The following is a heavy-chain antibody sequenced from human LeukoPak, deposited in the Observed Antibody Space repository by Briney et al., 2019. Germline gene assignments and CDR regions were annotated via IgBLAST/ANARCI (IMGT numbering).Heavy chain of an antibody. CDR1: GFTFDDYA. CDR2: ISWNSGSI. Sequence: GGSLRLSWAASGFTFDDYAMRWVRHAPGRGLGWVSGISWNSGSIGYADSVKGRFTISRDNAKNSLYLQMNSLRAEDTALYYCVKGGMVRGVIARGNWFDPWGQGTLVTVSS. V-gene: IGHV3-9*01. D-gene: IGHD3-10*01. J-gene: IGHJ5*02. CDR3: VKGGMVRGVIARGNWFDP.